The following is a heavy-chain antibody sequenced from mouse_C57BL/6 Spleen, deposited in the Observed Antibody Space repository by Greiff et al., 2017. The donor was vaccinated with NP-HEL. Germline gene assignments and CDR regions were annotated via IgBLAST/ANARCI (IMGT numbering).Heavy chain of an antibody. CDR1: GYTFTDYN. Sequence: EVQLQQSGPELVKPGASVKIPCKASGYTFTDYNMDWVKQSHGKSLEWIGDINPNNGGTIYNQKFKGKATLTVDKSSSTAYMELRSLTSEDTAVYYCARVLGFYYGNYAPFDYWGQGTTLTVSS. V-gene: IGHV1-18*01. CDR3: ARVLGFYYGNYAPFDY. CDR2: INPNNGGT. J-gene: IGHJ2*01. D-gene: IGHD2-1*01.